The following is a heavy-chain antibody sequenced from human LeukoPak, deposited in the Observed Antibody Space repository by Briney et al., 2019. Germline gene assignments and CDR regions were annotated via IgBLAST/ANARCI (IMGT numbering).Heavy chain of an antibody. V-gene: IGHV3-23*01. CDR2: VSTNGDVT. Sequence: GGSLRLSCVASGLTFNSHSMSWVRQAPGMGLEWVSVVSTNGDVTFYADSVKGRFTISRDNSKNTLYLQMNSLRAEDTAVYYCAKDLHYYDFWSGYYYYYGMDVWGQGTTVTVSS. CDR3: AKDLHYYDFWSGYYYYYGMDV. D-gene: IGHD3-3*01. CDR1: GLTFNSHS. J-gene: IGHJ6*02.